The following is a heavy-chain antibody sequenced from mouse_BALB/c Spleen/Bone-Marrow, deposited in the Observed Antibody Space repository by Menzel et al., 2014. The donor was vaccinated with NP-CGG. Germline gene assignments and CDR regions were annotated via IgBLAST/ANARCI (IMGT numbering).Heavy chain of an antibody. CDR3: ARSSSYEYDVGFAY. CDR2: ISYSGST. D-gene: IGHD2-4*01. CDR1: GYSITRDYA. Sequence: ESGPGLVKPSQSLSLTCTVTGYSITRDYAWNWIRQLPGNQLEWMGYISYSGSTTYNPSLKSRISITRDTSKNQFFLHLNSVTTEDTATYFCARSSSYEYDVGFAYWGQGTPLTVSA. V-gene: IGHV3-2*02. J-gene: IGHJ3*01.